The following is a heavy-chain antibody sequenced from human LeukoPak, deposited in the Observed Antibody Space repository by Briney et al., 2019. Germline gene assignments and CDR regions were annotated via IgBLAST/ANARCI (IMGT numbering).Heavy chain of an antibody. CDR2: INSDGSST. CDR3: AKIRDGYNSYFDY. J-gene: IGHJ4*02. Sequence: GRSLRLSCAASGFTFSIYWMHWVRQAPGKGLVWVSRINSDGSSTSYADSVKGRFTISRDNDKNTLYLQMNSLRAEDTAVYYCAKIRDGYNSYFDYWGQGTLVTVSS. CDR1: GFTFSIYW. V-gene: IGHV3-74*01. D-gene: IGHD5-24*01.